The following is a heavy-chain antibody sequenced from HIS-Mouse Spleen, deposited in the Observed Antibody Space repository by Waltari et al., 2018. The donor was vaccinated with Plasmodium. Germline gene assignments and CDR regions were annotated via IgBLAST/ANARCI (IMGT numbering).Heavy chain of an antibody. CDR1: GGSISSYY. J-gene: IGHJ3*02. V-gene: IGHV4-59*01. Sequence: QVQLQESGPGLVKPSATLSLTCPVSGGSISSYYWRWIRQPPGKGLEWIGYIYYSGSTNYNPSLKSRVTISVDTSKNQFSLKLSSVTAADTAVYYCARVGRRIWGAFDIWGQGTMVTVSS. CDR2: IYYSGST. CDR3: ARVGRRIWGAFDI. D-gene: IGHD3-16*01.